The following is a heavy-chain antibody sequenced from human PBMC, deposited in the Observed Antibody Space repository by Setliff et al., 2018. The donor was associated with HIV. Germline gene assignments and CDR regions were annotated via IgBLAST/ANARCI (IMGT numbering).Heavy chain of an antibody. CDR1: GYTFTSYY. Sequence: ASVKVSCKASGYTFTSYYMHWIRQAPGQGLEWMGMVYPSDGSTSYAQKFQGRVTMTRDTSTSTIYMELNSLTSEDTAVYYCARDNTAFDIWGQGTMVTVSS. V-gene: IGHV1-46*01. CDR2: VYPSDGST. D-gene: IGHD2-2*02. J-gene: IGHJ3*02. CDR3: ARDNTAFDI.